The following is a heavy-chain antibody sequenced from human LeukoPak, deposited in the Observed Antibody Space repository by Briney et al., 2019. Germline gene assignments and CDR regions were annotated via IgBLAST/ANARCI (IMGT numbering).Heavy chain of an antibody. CDR2: IYVSGST. V-gene: IGHV4-4*07. J-gene: IGHJ3*02. CDR3: ARDLAVFDAFDI. CDR1: GGSIRSYY. D-gene: IGHD1-14*01. Sequence: SETLSLTCTVSGGSIRSYYWNWIRQPAGKGLEWIGRIYVSGSTNYNPSLKSRATMSVDTSKNQFLLKLSSVTAADTAVYYCARDLAVFDAFDIRGQGTMVTVSS.